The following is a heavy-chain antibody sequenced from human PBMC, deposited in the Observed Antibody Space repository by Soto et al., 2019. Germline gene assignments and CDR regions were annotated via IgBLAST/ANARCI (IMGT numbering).Heavy chain of an antibody. Sequence: GASVKVSCKASGGTFSSYAISWVRQAPGQGLEWMGGIIPIFGTANYAQRFQGRVTITADESTSTAYMELSSLRSEDTAVYYCARAYYDSSGYNWFDPWGQGXLVTVYS. CDR1: GGTFSSYA. D-gene: IGHD3-22*01. CDR2: IIPIFGTA. CDR3: ARAYYDSSGYNWFDP. J-gene: IGHJ5*02. V-gene: IGHV1-69*13.